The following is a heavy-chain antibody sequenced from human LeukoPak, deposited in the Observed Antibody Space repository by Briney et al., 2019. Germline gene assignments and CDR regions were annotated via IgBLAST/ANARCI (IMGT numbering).Heavy chain of an antibody. CDR1: GYTFTSYG. CDR2: ISAYNGNT. Sequence: ASVKVSCKASGYTFTSYGISWVRQAPGQGLECMGWISAYNGNTNYAQKLQGRVTMTTDTSTRTAYMELRSVRSDDTAVYYCARDHPPGYSSSGAFDIWGQGTMVTVSS. J-gene: IGHJ3*02. CDR3: ARDHPPGYSSSGAFDI. V-gene: IGHV1-18*01. D-gene: IGHD6-6*01.